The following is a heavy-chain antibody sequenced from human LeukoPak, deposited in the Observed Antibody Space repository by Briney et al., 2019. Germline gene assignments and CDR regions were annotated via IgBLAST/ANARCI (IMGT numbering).Heavy chain of an antibody. CDR3: AKLILRYNWNGPEDY. D-gene: IGHD1-20*01. J-gene: IGHJ4*02. CDR1: GFTFSSYA. Sequence: PRGSLRLSCAASGFTFSSYAMSWVRQAPGKGLEWVSAISGSGGSTYYADSVKGRFTISRDNSKNTLYLQMNSLRAEDTAVYYCAKLILRYNWNGPEDYWGQGTLVTVSS. V-gene: IGHV3-23*01. CDR2: ISGSGGST.